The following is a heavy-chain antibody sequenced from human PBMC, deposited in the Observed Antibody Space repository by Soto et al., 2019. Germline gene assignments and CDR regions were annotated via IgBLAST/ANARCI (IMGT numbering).Heavy chain of an antibody. CDR1: GGSISSYY. V-gene: IGHV4-59*08. D-gene: IGHD2-2*01. CDR2: IYYSGST. CDR3: ARLLGYCSSTSCYYPHYYYYMDV. Sequence: SETLSLTCTVSGGSISSYYWSWIRQPPGKGLEWIGYIYYSGSTNYNPSLKSRVTISVDTSKNQFSLKLSSVTAADTAVYYCARLLGYCSSTSCYYPHYYYYMDVWGKGTTVT. J-gene: IGHJ6*03.